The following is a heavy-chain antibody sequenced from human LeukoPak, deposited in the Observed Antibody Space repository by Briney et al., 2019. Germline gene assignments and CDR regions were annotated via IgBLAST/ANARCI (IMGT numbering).Heavy chain of an antibody. CDR2: IYYSGST. J-gene: IGHJ5*02. D-gene: IGHD3-10*01. CDR3: ARYYYGSGSYENWFDP. CDR1: GGSISSYY. Sequence: SETLSLTCTVSGGSISSYYWSWIQQPPGKGLEWIGYIYYSGSTNYNPSLKSRVTISVDTSKNQFSLKLSSVTAADTAVYYCARYYYGSGSYENWFDPWGQGTLVTVSS. V-gene: IGHV4-59*01.